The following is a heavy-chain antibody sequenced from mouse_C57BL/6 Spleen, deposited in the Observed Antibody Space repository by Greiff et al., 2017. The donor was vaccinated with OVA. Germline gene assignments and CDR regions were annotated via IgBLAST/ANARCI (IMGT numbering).Heavy chain of an antibody. CDR1: GYTFTSYW. CDR2: IDPSDSYT. CDR3: ARNYDYEGAMDY. V-gene: IGHV1-50*01. Sequence: QVQLQQSGAELVKPGASVKLSCKASGYTFTSYWMQWVKQRPGQGLEWIGEIDPSDSYTNYNQKFKGKATLTVDTSSSTAYMQLSSLTSEDSAVYYCARNYDYEGAMDYWGQGTSVTVSS. J-gene: IGHJ4*01. D-gene: IGHD2-4*01.